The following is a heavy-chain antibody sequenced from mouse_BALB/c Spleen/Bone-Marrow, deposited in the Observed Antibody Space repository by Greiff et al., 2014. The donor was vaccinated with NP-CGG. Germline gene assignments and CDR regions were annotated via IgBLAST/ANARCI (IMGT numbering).Heavy chain of an antibody. CDR2: INPSNGRT. J-gene: IGHJ2*01. Sequence: VQLQQSGAELVKPGASVKLSCKASGYTFTSYWTHWVKQRPGQGLEWIGEINPSNGRTNYNEKFKSKATLTVDKSSSTAYMQLSSLTSEDSAVYYCAGPFDYWGQGTTLTVSS. CDR3: AGPFDY. CDR1: GYTFTSYW. V-gene: IGHV1S81*02.